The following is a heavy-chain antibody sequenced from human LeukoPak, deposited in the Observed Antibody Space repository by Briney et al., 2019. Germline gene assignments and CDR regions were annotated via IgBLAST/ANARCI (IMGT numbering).Heavy chain of an antibody. V-gene: IGHV1-24*01. CDR1: GYTLTELS. D-gene: IGHD1-26*01. CDR3: ATVEGLVGATYYFDY. CDR2: FDPEDGET. J-gene: IGHJ4*02. Sequence: ASVKASCKVSGYTLTELSMHWVRQAPGKGLEWMGGFDPEDGETIYAQKFQGRVTMTEDTSTDTAYMELSSLRSEDTAVYYCATVEGLVGATYYFDYWGQGTLVTVSS.